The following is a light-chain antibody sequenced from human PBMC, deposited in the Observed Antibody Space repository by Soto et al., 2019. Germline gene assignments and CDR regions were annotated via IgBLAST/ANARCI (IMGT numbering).Light chain of an antibody. J-gene: IGKJ5*01. V-gene: IGKV3-20*01. CDR2: GAS. Sequence: IVLTQSPGTLSLSPGERATLSCRASQSVSSNYLAWYQQKPGQAPRLLIFGASSRAIGIPDRFSGSGSGTDFTLTINRLEPEDFAVYYCHQYGSSSITFGQGTRLEIK. CDR1: QSVSSNY. CDR3: HQYGSSSIT.